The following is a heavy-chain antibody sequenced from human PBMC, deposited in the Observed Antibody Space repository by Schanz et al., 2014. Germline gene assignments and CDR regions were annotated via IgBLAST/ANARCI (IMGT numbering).Heavy chain of an antibody. Sequence: LVESGGGVVQPGRSLRLSCAASGFTFSSYGMHWVRQVPGKGLEWVAVVCYDGSKKYYADSVKGRFTTSRDNSKNTMYLQMHSLRAEDTAVYYCVKDLQRELLRDDHYYGMDAWGRGTTVTVSS. CDR3: VKDLQRELLRDDHYYGMDA. CDR2: VCYDGSKK. D-gene: IGHD1-26*01. J-gene: IGHJ6*02. CDR1: GFTFSSYG. V-gene: IGHV3-33*06.